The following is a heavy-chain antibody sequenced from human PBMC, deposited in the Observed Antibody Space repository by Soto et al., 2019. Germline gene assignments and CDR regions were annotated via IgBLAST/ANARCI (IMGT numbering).Heavy chain of an antibody. Sequence: QVQLVESGGVVVQPGRSLRLSCAASGVTFSSYGMHWVRQAPGKGLEWVAVIWYDGSNKDYAYSVKGRFTISRNNSKNTLYLQMNSLRGDETAGYYCARPMTGIAGSSDYWGQGTLGIVAS. CDR2: IWYDGSNK. V-gene: IGHV3-33*01. D-gene: IGHD6-13*01. J-gene: IGHJ4*02. CDR3: ARPMTGIAGSSDY. CDR1: GVTFSSYG.